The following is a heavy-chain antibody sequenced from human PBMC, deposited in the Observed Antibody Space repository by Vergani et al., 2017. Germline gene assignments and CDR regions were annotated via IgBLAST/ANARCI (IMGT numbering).Heavy chain of an antibody. CDR3: ARTHRYSRMYYFDY. D-gene: IGHD6-13*01. V-gene: IGHV1-69*04. J-gene: IGHJ4*02. CDR2: IIPILGIA. CDR1: GGTFSSYA. Sequence: QVQLVQSGAEVKKPGASVKVSCKASGGTFSSYAISWVRQAPGQGLEWMGRIIPILGIANYAQKFQGRVTITADKSTSTAYMELSSLRSEDTAVYYCARTHRYSRMYYFDYWGQGTLVTVSS.